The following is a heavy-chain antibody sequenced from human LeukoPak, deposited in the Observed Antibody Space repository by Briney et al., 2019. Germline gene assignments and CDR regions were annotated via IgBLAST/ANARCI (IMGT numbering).Heavy chain of an antibody. V-gene: IGHV4-39*01. Sequence: MSSETLSLTCTVSGGSISSSSYYWGWIRQPPGKGLEWIGSIYYSGSTYYNPSLKSRVTISVDTSKNQFSLKLSSVTAAGTAVYYCAQGTGGDAFDIWGQGTMVTVSS. CDR1: GGSISSSSYY. CDR2: IYYSGST. D-gene: IGHD1/OR15-1a*01. CDR3: AQGTGGDAFDI. J-gene: IGHJ3*02.